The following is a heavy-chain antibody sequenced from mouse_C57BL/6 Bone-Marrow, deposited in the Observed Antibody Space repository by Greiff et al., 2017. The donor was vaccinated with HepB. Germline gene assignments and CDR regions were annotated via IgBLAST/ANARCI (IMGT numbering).Heavy chain of an antibody. D-gene: IGHD1-1*01. Sequence: VQLVESGAELARPGASVKLSCKASGYTFTSYGISWVKQRTGQGLEWIGEIYPRSGNTYYNEKFKGKATLTADKSSSTAYMELRSLTSEDSAVYFCARFRYYGSSYGRFDYWGQGTTLTVSS. CDR2: IYPRSGNT. V-gene: IGHV1-81*01. CDR1: GYTFTSYG. CDR3: ARFRYYGSSYGRFDY. J-gene: IGHJ2*01.